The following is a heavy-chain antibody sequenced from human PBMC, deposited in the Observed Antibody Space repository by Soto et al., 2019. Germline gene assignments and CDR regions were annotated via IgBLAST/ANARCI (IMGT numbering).Heavy chain of an antibody. CDR1: RYSINNNNW. V-gene: IGHV4-4*02. CDR3: TQNSAYAFDS. D-gene: IGHD5-12*01. Sequence: SETLSLTCDVSRYSINNNNWWSWVRQPPGGGLEWIGELHHGGSTNYNPSLESRATFSVDISKNQFFLKLSSVTAADTAVYYCTQNSAYAFDSWGAGSLVAVSS. CDR2: LHHGGST. J-gene: IGHJ4*02.